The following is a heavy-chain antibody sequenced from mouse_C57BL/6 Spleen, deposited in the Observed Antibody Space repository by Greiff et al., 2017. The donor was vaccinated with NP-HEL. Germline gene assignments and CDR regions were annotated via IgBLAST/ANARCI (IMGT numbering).Heavy chain of an antibody. CDR1: GYTFTSYW. CDR2: LDPSDSYP. Sequence: QVHVKQPGAELVMPGASVKLSCKASGYTFTSYWMHWVKQRPGQGLEWIGELDPSDSYPNSNQKFKGKSTLTVDKSSSTAYMQLSSLTSEDSAVYYCARGETLYWYFDVWGTGTTVTVSS. CDR3: ARGETLYWYFDV. V-gene: IGHV1-69*01. J-gene: IGHJ1*03.